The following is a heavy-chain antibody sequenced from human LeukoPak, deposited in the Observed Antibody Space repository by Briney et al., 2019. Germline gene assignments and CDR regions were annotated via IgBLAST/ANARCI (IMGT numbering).Heavy chain of an antibody. V-gene: IGHV3-30*02. CDR3: AKGIHPYYYYYGMDV. CDR1: GFSISSFG. Sequence: AGSLSLSCAASGFSISSFGMHWVCQAPGKGLERVAFIRFDGSDKYYADSVKGRFTISRDNSKKTLYLQMISLRAEDTAVYYCAKGIHPYYYYYGMDVWGQGTTVTVSS. J-gene: IGHJ6*02. CDR2: IRFDGSDK.